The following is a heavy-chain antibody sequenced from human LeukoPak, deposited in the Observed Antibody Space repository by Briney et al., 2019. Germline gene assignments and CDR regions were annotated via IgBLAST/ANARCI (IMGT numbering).Heavy chain of an antibody. CDR2: ISYDGSNK. CDR3: AKDLSTMVRGGDGLDY. CDR1: GFTFSSYG. V-gene: IGHV3-30*18. Sequence: PGRSLRLSCAASGFTFSSYGMHWVRQAPGKGLEWVAVISYDGSNKYYADSVKGRFTISRDNSKNTLYLQMNSLRAEDTAVYYCAKDLSTMVRGGDGLDYWGQGTLVTVSS. D-gene: IGHD3-10*01. J-gene: IGHJ4*02.